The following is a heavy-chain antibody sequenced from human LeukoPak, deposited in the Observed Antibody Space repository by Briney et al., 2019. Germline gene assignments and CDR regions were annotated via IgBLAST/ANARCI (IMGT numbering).Heavy chain of an antibody. CDR2: ISGSGGST. CDR3: AKEGIYFPRARADY. V-gene: IGHV3-23*01. D-gene: IGHD2/OR15-2a*01. CDR1: GFTFSSYA. Sequence: GASLRLSCAASGFTFSSYAMSWVRQAPGKGLELVSAISGSGGSTYYADSVKGRFTISRDNSKNTLYLQMNSLRAEDTAVYYCAKEGIYFPRARADYWGQGTLVTVSS. J-gene: IGHJ4*02.